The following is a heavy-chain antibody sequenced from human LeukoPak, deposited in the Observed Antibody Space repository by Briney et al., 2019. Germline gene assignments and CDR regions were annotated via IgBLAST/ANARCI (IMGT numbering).Heavy chain of an antibody. D-gene: IGHD2-21*02. V-gene: IGHV4-34*01. Sequence: PSETLSLTCAVYGGSFSGYYWSWIRQPPGKGLEWIGEINHSGSTNYNPSLKSRVTISVDTSKNQFSLKLSSVTAADTAVYYCATYCGGDCYPRDDFDYWGQGTLVTVSS. CDR3: ATYCGGDCYPRDDFDY. CDR2: INHSGST. J-gene: IGHJ4*02. CDR1: GGSFSGYY.